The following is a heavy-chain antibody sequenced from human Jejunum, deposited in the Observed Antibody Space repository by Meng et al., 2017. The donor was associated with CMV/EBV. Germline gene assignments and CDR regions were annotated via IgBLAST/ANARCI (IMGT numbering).Heavy chain of an antibody. Sequence: GYNFETYGITWVRQAPGQGLEWMGWITAYNGKTKYAQKFQGRVTMTTDTSTTTGYLELGSLRSDDTAVYYCARVVVATQVNWFGPWGQGTLVTGLL. CDR2: ITAYNGKT. D-gene: IGHD2-15*01. CDR1: GYNFETYG. J-gene: IGHJ5*02. V-gene: IGHV1-18*01. CDR3: ARVVVATQVNWFGP.